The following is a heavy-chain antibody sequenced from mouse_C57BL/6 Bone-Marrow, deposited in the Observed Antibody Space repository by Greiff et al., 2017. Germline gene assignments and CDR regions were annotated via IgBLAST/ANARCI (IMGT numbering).Heavy chain of an antibody. CDR2: IWSGGST. Sequence: VQLVESGPGLVQPSQSLSITCTVSGFSLTSYGVHWVRQSPGKGLEWLGVIWSGGSTDYNAAFISRLSISKDNSKSQIFFKMNSLQADDTAIYYCARPIYDGYPLAYWGQGTLVTVSA. V-gene: IGHV2-2*01. J-gene: IGHJ3*01. CDR1: GFSLTSYG. D-gene: IGHD2-3*01. CDR3: ARPIYDGYPLAY.